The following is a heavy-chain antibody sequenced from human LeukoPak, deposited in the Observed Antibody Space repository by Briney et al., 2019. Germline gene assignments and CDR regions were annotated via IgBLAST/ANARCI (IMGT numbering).Heavy chain of an antibody. CDR3: ARSAPTNYFDY. V-gene: IGHV7-4-1*02. CDR1: GYTFTSYA. D-gene: IGHD1-1*01. J-gene: IGHJ4*02. CDR2: INTITGNP. Sequence: GASVKVSCKASGYTFTSYAMNWVRQAPGQGLEWMGWINTITGNPTYAQGFTGRFVFHLDTSVSTAYLQISSLRAEDTAVYYCARSAPTNYFDYWGQGTLVTVSS.